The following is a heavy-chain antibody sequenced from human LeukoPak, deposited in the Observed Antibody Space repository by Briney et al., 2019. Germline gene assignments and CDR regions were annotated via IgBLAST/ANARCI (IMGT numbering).Heavy chain of an antibody. D-gene: IGHD2-2*01. CDR1: GYTFTSYG. V-gene: IGHV1-18*01. CDR3: ARLTRYCSSTSCRNWFDP. CDR2: ISAYNGNT. Sequence: ASVKVSCKASGYTFTSYGLSWVRQAPGQGLEWMGWISAYNGNTNYAQKLQGRVTMTTDTSTSTAYMELRSLRSDDTAVYYCARLTRYCSSTSCRNWFDPWGQGTLVTVSS. J-gene: IGHJ5*02.